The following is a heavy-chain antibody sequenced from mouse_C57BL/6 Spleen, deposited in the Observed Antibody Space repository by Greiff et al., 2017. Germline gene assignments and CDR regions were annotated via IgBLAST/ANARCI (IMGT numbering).Heavy chain of an antibody. Sequence: QVQLQQSGAELARPGASVKMSCKASGYTFPSYTMPWVNQRPGPGLECIGYINPSSGYTKSNHTFKDKATLAAAKSSSTAYMQLSSLTSEDSAVYYCARWITTVDYFDYWGQGTTLTVSS. V-gene: IGHV1-4*01. CDR3: ARWITTVDYFDY. J-gene: IGHJ2*01. CDR2: INPSSGYT. D-gene: IGHD1-1*01. CDR1: GYTFPSYT.